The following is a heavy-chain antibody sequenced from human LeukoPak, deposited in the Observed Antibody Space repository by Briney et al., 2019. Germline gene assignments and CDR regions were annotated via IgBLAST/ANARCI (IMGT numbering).Heavy chain of an antibody. CDR1: GFTFDDYA. D-gene: IGHD3-22*01. CDR2: IDGDGGST. V-gene: IGHV3-43*02. Sequence: GGSLRLSCAASGFTFDDYAMHWVRQAPGKRLEWVSLIDGDGGSTYYADSVKGRFTISRDNSKNSLFPQMKSLRTDDTALYYCVKEPHYYDRSGYFWGQGVLVTVSS. CDR3: VKEPHYYDRSGYF. J-gene: IGHJ4*02.